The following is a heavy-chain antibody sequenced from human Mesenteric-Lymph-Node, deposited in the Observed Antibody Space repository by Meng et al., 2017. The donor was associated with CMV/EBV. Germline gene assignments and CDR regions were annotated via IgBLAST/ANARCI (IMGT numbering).Heavy chain of an antibody. CDR3: ARDKSLMVRGVDNWFDP. D-gene: IGHD3-10*01. CDR1: YTFIGYD. Sequence: YTFIGYDRHWVRQAPGQGLEWMGRINPNSGGTNYAQNFQGRVTMTRDTSINTAYMELSRLRSDDTAVYYCARDKSLMVRGVDNWFDPWGQGTLVTVSS. V-gene: IGHV1-2*06. CDR2: INPNSGGT. J-gene: IGHJ5*02.